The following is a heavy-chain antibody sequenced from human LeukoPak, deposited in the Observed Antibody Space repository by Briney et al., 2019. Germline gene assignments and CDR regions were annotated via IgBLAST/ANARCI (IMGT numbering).Heavy chain of an antibody. CDR3: ARAKYCSGGTCYAEY. CDR2: IYPGDSDT. CDR1: GYDFPTYW. V-gene: IGHV5-51*07. J-gene: IGHJ4*02. D-gene: IGHD2-15*01. Sequence: ESLKISCKGSGYDFPTYWIGWVHQMPGRGLEWMGIIYPGDSDTRYSPSFQGHVNISADKSISTAYLQWSSLKASDTAMYYCARAKYCSGGTCYAEYWGQGTLVTVSS.